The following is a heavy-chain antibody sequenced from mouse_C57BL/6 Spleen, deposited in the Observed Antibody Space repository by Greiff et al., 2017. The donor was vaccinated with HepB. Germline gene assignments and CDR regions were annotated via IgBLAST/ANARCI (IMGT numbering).Heavy chain of an antibody. J-gene: IGHJ3*01. V-gene: IGHV2-3*01. Sequence: VQLQQSGPGLVAPSQRLSITCTVSGFSLTSYGVSWVRQPPGEGLEWLGVIWGDGSTNYHSALISRLSISKDNSKSQVYLKLNSLQTDDTATYYCAKEDDGYSFAYWGQGTLVTVSA. CDR3: AKEDDGYSFAY. CDR2: IWGDGST. D-gene: IGHD2-3*01. CDR1: GFSLTSYG.